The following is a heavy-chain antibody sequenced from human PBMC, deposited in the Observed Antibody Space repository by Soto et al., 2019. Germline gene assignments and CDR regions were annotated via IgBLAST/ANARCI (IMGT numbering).Heavy chain of an antibody. V-gene: IGHV4-61*01. Sequence: LEILSLTCTVSGGSVSSGSYYWSWIRQPPGKGLEWIGYIYYSGSTNYNPSLKSRVTISVDTSKNQFSLKLSSVTAADTVVYYCARVPYYYGSGSYWWFDPWGQGTLVTVSS. J-gene: IGHJ5*02. D-gene: IGHD3-10*01. CDR1: GGSVSSGSYY. CDR3: ARVPYYYGSGSYWWFDP. CDR2: IYYSGST.